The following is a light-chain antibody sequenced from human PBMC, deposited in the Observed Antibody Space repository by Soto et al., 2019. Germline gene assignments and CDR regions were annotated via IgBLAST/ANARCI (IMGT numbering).Light chain of an antibody. CDR1: QSVSSW. V-gene: IGKV1-5*01. CDR3: QQYYNYST. J-gene: IGKJ1*01. Sequence: IHMTQSRSTLPASVGYIFTITCRASQSVSSWLAWYQQKPGKAPDLLIYDASRLAGGVPSRFSGSESGTEFTLTIGSLEPDDFATYFCQQYYNYSTFGQGTKVDIK. CDR2: DAS.